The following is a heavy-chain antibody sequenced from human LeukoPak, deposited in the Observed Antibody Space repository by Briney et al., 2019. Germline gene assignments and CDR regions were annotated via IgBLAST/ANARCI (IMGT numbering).Heavy chain of an antibody. CDR3: ARGPPNWGYDY. J-gene: IGHJ4*02. Sequence: ASVKVSCKASGYTFTSYDFNWVRQATGQRPEWMGWTSPNSGDTGYAQKFQDRVTMTRNTSISTAYMELSSLRSDDTAVYYCARGPPNWGYDYWGPGTLVTVSS. V-gene: IGHV1-8*01. CDR2: TSPNSGDT. D-gene: IGHD7-27*01. CDR1: GYTFTSYD.